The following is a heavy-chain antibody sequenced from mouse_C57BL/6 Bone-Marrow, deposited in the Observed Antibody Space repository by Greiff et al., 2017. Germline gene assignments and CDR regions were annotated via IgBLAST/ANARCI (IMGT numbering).Heavy chain of an antibody. CDR1: GYAFTNYL. D-gene: IGHD3-2*02. CDR2: INPGSGGT. V-gene: IGHV1-54*01. Sequence: QVQLKESGAELVRPGTSVKVSCKASGYAFTNYLIEWVKQRPGQGLEWIGVINPGSGGTNYNEKFKGKATLTADKSSSTAYMQLSSLTSEDSAVYFCARSAAQAPFAYWGQGTLVTVSA. J-gene: IGHJ3*01. CDR3: ARSAAQAPFAY.